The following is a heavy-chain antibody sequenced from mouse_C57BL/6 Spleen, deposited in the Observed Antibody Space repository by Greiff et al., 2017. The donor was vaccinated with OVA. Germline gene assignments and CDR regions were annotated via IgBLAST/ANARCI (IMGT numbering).Heavy chain of an antibody. V-gene: IGHV5-6*01. Sequence: EVQLVESGGDLVKPGGSLKLSCAASGFTFSSYGMSWVRQTPGKRLEWVATISSGGSDTNYPDSVKGRFTISRDNAKNTLYLQMSSLKSEDTAFYYCAREGGPFYFCCWGQGTTLPASS. CDR2: ISSGGSDT. CDR3: AREGGPFYFCC. J-gene: IGHJ2*01. CDR1: GFTFSSYG.